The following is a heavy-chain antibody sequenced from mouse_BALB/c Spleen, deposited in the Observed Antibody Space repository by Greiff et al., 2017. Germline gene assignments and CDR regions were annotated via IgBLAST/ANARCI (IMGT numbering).Heavy chain of an antibody. CDR1: GYTFTSYW. Sequence: VQLQQPGAELVRPGASVKLSCKASGYTFTSYWINWVKQRPGQGLEWIGNIYPSDSYTNYNQKFKDKATLTVDKSSSTAYMQLSSPTSEDSAVYYCTRSQRQKAMDYWGQGTSVTVSS. CDR2: IYPSDSYT. D-gene: IGHD6-1*01. J-gene: IGHJ4*01. CDR3: TRSQRQKAMDY. V-gene: IGHV1-69*02.